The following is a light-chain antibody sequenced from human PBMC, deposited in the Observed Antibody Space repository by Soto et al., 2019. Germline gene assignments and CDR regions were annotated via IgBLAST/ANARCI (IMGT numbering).Light chain of an antibody. J-gene: IGLJ3*02. V-gene: IGLV1-40*01. Sequence: QSVLTQPPSVSGAPGQRVTITCTGSSSNIGSGYDVHWYQHLPGTAPKLLIYGNTHGPSGVPDRFSGAKSGTSASLAITGLQAEDEADYYCQSYDTSLSVWVFGGGTKLTVL. CDR3: QSYDTSLSVWV. CDR1: SSNIGSGYD. CDR2: GNT.